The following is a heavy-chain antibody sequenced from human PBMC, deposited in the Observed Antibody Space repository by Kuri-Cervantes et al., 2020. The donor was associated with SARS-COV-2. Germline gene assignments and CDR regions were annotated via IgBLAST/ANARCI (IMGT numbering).Heavy chain of an antibody. V-gene: IGHV3-23*01. CDR3: AKGDYKALDY. CDR1: GFTFSSYA. CDR2: ISGSGGST. J-gene: IGHJ4*02. Sequence: GESLKISCAASGFTFSSYAMSWVRQAPGKGLEWVSAISGSGGSTYYADSAKGRFTISRDNSKNTLYLQMNSLRAEDTAVYYCAKGDYKALDYWGQGTLVTVSS. D-gene: IGHD4-11*01.